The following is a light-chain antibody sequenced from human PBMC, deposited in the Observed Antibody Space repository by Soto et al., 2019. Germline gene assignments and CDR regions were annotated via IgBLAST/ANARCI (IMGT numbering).Light chain of an antibody. V-gene: IGKV1-33*01. CDR3: QQYDNLSLT. CDR1: QSISSW. Sequence: DIQMTQSPSTLSASVGDRVTITCRASQSISSWLAWYQQKPGKAPKLLIYDASNLETGVPPRFSGSGSGTYFTFTISSLQPEDIATYYCQQYDNLSLTFGGGTKVDIK. J-gene: IGKJ4*01. CDR2: DAS.